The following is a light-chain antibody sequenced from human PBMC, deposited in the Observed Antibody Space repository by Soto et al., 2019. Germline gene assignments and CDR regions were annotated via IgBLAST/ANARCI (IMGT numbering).Light chain of an antibody. Sequence: DIQMTQSPSSLSASVGDSVTITCRASQGINKFLAWFQQKPGTAPKSLISTASRLQSGVLSRFSGSGSGTHFTLTINILPPEDFGTYYCLEYESFPLTFGGGTRVALK. CDR3: LEYESFPLT. J-gene: IGKJ4*01. CDR2: TAS. CDR1: QGINKF. V-gene: IGKV1-16*01.